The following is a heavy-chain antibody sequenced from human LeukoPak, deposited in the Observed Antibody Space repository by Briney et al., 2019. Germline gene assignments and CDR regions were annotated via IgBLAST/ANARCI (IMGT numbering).Heavy chain of an antibody. D-gene: IGHD4-17*01. CDR1: GFTFSRYS. CDR3: ATDPQGYGDLWPR. CDR2: ISSSSSYI. V-gene: IGHV3-21*01. Sequence: GGSLRLSCAASGFTFSRYSMNWVRQAPGKGLEWDSSISSSSSYIYYADSVKGRFTISRDNAKNSLYLQMNSLRAEDTAVYYCATDPQGYGDLWPRWGQGTLVTVSS. J-gene: IGHJ4*02.